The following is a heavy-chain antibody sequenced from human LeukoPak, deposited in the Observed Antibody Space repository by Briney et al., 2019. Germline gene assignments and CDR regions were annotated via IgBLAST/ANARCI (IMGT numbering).Heavy chain of an antibody. D-gene: IGHD3-22*01. V-gene: IGHV3-53*01. CDR3: ARDSNYDTSGHYY. J-gene: IGHJ4*02. CDR2: IYSGGST. CDR1: GFTVSSNY. Sequence: PGGSLRLSCAASGFTVSSNYMSWVRQAPGKGLEWVSVIYSGGSTYSADSMKGRFTISRDNSKNTLYLQMNSLRAEGTAVYYCARDSNYDTSGHYYWGQGTLVTVSS.